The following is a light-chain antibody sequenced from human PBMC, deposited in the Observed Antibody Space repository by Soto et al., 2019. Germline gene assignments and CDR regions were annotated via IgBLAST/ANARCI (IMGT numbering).Light chain of an antibody. CDR2: DAF. CDR3: QQRYSWPLT. CDR1: QSVTTY. V-gene: IGKV3-11*01. J-gene: IGKJ4*01. Sequence: EIVLTQSPATLSLSPGERATLSCRASQSVTTYLAWYQQKPGQAPRLLIYDAFNRATGIPARFSGSGSGTDFTLTISYLEPEDFAVYYCQQRYSWPLTFGGGTKVEIK.